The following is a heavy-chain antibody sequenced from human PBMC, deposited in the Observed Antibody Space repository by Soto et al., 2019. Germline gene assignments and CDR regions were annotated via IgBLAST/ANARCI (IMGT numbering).Heavy chain of an antibody. CDR1: GFTFSSYA. D-gene: IGHD2-2*01. CDR3: AKVVLVPAAMLPYYYYGMDV. J-gene: IGHJ6*02. Sequence: GGSLRLSCAASGFTFSSYAMSWVRQAPGKGLEWVSAISGSGGSTYYADSVKGRFTISRDNSKNTLYLQMNSLRAEDTAVYYFAKVVLVPAAMLPYYYYGMDVWGQGTTVTVSS. CDR2: ISGSGGST. V-gene: IGHV3-23*01.